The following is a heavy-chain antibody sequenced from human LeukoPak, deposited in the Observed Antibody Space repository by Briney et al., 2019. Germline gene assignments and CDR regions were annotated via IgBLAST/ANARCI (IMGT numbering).Heavy chain of an antibody. V-gene: IGHV3-48*01. J-gene: IGHJ3*02. CDR3: ASIWYNWNDDRDAFDI. Sequence: GGSLRLSCVASGFTFGSYTMNWVRQAPGKGLEWVSYISSSSSTICYADSVKGRFTISRDNAKNSLYLQMNSLRAEDTAVYYCASIWYNWNDDRDAFDIWGQGTMVTVSS. CDR1: GFTFGSYT. D-gene: IGHD1-1*01. CDR2: ISSSSSTI.